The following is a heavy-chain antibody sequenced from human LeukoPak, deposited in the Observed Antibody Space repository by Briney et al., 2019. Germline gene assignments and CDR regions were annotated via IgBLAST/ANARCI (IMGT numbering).Heavy chain of an antibody. J-gene: IGHJ5*02. CDR2: INHSGST. CDR1: GGSFSGYY. Sequence: SETLSLTCAVYGGSFSGYYWSWIRQPPGKGLEWIGEINHSGSTNYDPSLKSRVTISVGTSKNQFSLKLSSVTAADTAVYYCARFPYGSGSPWGQGTLVTVSS. D-gene: IGHD3-10*01. CDR3: ARFPYGSGSP. V-gene: IGHV4-34*01.